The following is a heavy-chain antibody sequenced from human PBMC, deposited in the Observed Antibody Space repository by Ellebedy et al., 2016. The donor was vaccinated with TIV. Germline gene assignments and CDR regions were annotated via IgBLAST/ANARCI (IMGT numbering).Heavy chain of an antibody. V-gene: IGHV4-59*08. CDR2: IYYYGST. CDR1: GGSIRDYY. Sequence: SETLSLXXTVSGGSIRDYYWSWVRQRPGKGLEWIAYIYYYGSTNYKPSLKSRINISLDTSKNQVSLNLRSVTAADTAVYYCARHGLNTARNPNDAFDIWGQGTMVTVSS. D-gene: IGHD3/OR15-3a*01. CDR3: ARHGLNTARNPNDAFDI. J-gene: IGHJ3*02.